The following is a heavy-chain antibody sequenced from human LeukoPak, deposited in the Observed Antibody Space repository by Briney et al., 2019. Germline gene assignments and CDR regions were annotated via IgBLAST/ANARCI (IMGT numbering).Heavy chain of an antibody. V-gene: IGHV3-23*01. D-gene: IGHD1-26*01. CDR3: ARGGVYIGSFFDY. Sequence: GGSLRLSCAASGFTFTSYAMSWVRQAPGKGLEWVSAITGSGGSTYYADSVKGRFTISRDNSKNTLYLQINSLAVDDAALKYCARGGVYIGSFFDYWGQGTLVVVSS. J-gene: IGHJ4*02. CDR1: GFTFTSYA. CDR2: ITGSGGST.